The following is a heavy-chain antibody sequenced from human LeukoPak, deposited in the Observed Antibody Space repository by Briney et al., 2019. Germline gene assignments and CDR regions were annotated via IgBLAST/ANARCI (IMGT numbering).Heavy chain of an antibody. Sequence: ASVKVSCKASGGTFSSYAISWVRQAPGQGLEWMGGITPILGIANYAQKFQGRVTITADKSTSTAYMELSSLRSEDTAVYYCARDSSGFPAGYWGQGTLVTVSS. CDR2: ITPILGIA. CDR3: ARDSSGFPAGY. D-gene: IGHD3-22*01. V-gene: IGHV1-69*10. CDR1: GGTFSSYA. J-gene: IGHJ4*02.